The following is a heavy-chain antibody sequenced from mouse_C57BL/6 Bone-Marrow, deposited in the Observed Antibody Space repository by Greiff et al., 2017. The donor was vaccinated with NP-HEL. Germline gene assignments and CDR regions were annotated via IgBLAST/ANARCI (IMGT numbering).Heavy chain of an antibody. Sequence: EVKVEESGGGLVKPGGSLKLSCAASGFTFSSYAMSWVRQTPEKRLEWVATISDGGSYTYYPDNVKGRFTISRDNAKNNLYLQMTSLRSEDTAMYYCARKTGRDYWGQGTTLTVSS. CDR2: ISDGGSYT. D-gene: IGHD4-1*01. CDR3: ARKTGRDY. J-gene: IGHJ2*01. CDR1: GFTFSSYA. V-gene: IGHV5-4*03.